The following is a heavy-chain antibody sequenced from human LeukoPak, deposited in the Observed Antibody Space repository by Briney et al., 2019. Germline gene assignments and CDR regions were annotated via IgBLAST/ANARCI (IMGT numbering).Heavy chain of an antibody. CDR1: GFTFSSYA. Sequence: PGGSLRLSCAASGFTFSSYAMSWVRQAPGKGLEWVSTISGGGGSTYYADSVKGRFTISRDNSKNTLYLQMNSLRAEDTAVYYCAKSEGPKLVKDYWGQGTLVTVSS. CDR3: AKSEGPKLVKDY. D-gene: IGHD6-13*01. V-gene: IGHV3-23*01. CDR2: ISGGGGST. J-gene: IGHJ4*02.